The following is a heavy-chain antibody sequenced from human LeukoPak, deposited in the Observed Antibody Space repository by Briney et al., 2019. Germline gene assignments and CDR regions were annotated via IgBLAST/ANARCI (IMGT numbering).Heavy chain of an antibody. CDR1: GFTFSSYS. Sequence: GGSLRLSCAASGFTFSSYSMNWVRQAPGQGLEWVSAISGSGGDTYYADSVKGRFTISRDNSKNTLYLQMNSLRAEDTAVYYCRYFLPHFDYWGQGTLVTVSS. V-gene: IGHV3-23*01. J-gene: IGHJ4*02. CDR3: RYFLPHFDY. D-gene: IGHD2/OR15-2a*01. CDR2: ISGSGGDT.